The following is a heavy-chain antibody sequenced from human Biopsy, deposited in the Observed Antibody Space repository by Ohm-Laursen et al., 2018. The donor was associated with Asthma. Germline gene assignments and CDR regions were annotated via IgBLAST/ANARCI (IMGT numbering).Heavy chain of an antibody. Sequence: PSQTLSLTWVVSGGSINIGDYYWSWIRQHPVKGLEWIGYIYYSGSTYYNPSLKSRVSISLDTSKNQFSLSLTSVTAADTAVYYCARTTYGDDGFDPWGQGTLVTVSS. D-gene: IGHD4-17*01. CDR1: GGSINIGDYY. J-gene: IGHJ5*02. CDR3: ARTTYGDDGFDP. CDR2: IYYSGST. V-gene: IGHV4-31*11.